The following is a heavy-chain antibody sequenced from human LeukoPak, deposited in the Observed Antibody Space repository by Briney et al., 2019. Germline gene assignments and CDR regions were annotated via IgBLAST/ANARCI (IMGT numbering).Heavy chain of an antibody. CDR3: ARQYDSYVYYCVDL. CDR1: GYPINNAYY. Sequence: SETLSLTCTVSGYPINNAYYWVWIRQPPARGLEWIGSLYHPDSTYYNPSLKSRVTLTADTSRNQFSLILRFVTAADTAVYYCARQYDSYVYYCVDLWGTGTTVTVSS. V-gene: IGHV4-38-2*02. J-gene: IGHJ6*04. CDR2: LYHPDST. D-gene: IGHD2-2*01.